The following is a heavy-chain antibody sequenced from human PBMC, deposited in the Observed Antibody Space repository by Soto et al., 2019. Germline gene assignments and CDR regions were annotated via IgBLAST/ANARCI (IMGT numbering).Heavy chain of an antibody. CDR1: GITLSDYY. D-gene: IGHD3-10*01. V-gene: IGHV3-11*01. Sequence: KPGGSLRLSCAASGITLSDYYMSWIRQAPGKGLEWVSYISESGGTIYYGDSVKGRFTISRDNAKNSLYLQMNSLRAEDTAVYYCASRAPYYFDYWGQGTLVTVSS. J-gene: IGHJ4*02. CDR3: ASRAPYYFDY. CDR2: ISESGGTI.